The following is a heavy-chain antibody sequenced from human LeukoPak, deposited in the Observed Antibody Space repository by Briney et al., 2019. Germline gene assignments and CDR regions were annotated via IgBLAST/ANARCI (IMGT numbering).Heavy chain of an antibody. V-gene: IGHV1-18*01. CDR1: GYTFTSYD. Sequence: GASVKVSCKASGYTFTSYDNAWVRQAPGQGLEWMAWISAYNGDTNYAQKLQGRVTMTTDTSTSTAYMELTSLNSDDTAVYYCARDVYCSGGNCYYYFDYWGQGTLVTVSS. D-gene: IGHD2-15*01. J-gene: IGHJ4*02. CDR3: ARDVYCSGGNCYYYFDY. CDR2: ISAYNGDT.